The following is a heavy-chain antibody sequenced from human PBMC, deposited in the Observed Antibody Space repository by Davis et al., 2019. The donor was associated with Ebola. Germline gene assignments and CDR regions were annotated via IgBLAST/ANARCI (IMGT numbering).Heavy chain of an antibody. CDR2: ISSGGGAP. Sequence: GESLKISCAASGFTFSTYAMGWVRQAPGKGLEWVSDISSGGGAPYYADSVKGRFTTFRDNPKNTLYLQMSSLRADDTAVYYCARDVISVVGASRGIYYGLDVWGKGTTVTVSS. J-gene: IGHJ6*04. D-gene: IGHD1-26*01. V-gene: IGHV3-23*01. CDR1: GFTFSTYA. CDR3: ARDVISVVGASRGIYYGLDV.